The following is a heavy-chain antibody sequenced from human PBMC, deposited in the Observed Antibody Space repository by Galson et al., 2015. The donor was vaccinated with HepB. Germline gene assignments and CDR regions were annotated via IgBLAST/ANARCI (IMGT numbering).Heavy chain of an antibody. D-gene: IGHD6-13*01. Sequence: SVKASCKVSGYTLTELSMHWVRQAPGKGLEWMGGFDPEDGETIYAQKFQGRVTMTEDTSTDTAYMELSSLRSEDTAVYYCATATYSSSLNWFDPWGQGTLVTVSS. J-gene: IGHJ5*02. CDR1: GYTLTELS. V-gene: IGHV1-24*01. CDR2: FDPEDGET. CDR3: ATATYSSSLNWFDP.